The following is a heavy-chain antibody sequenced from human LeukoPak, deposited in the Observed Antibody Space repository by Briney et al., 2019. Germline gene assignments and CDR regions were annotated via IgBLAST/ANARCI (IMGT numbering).Heavy chain of an antibody. D-gene: IGHD5-18*01. CDR2: IYYSGST. J-gene: IGHJ6*03. CDR3: ARDGLRGYSYGYSYYYYYYYMDV. V-gene: IGHV4-39*07. Sequence: ASETLSLTCTVSGGSISSSSYYWGWIRQPPGKGLEWIGSIYYSGSTYYNPSLKSRVTISVDTSKNQFSLKLSSVTAADTAVYYCARDGLRGYSYGYSYYYYYYYMDVWGKGTTVTVSS. CDR1: GGSISSSSYY.